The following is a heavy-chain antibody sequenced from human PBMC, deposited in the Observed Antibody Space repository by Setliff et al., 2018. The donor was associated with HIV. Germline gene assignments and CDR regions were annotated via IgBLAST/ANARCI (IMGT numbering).Heavy chain of an antibody. CDR2: ISPYNDNT. Sequence: GASVKVSCKASGYTFTNYDISWVRQAPGQGLVWMGWISPYNDNTKYAQSLQGRVTMTTDNVKHSLYLQMNSLRPEDTAFYFCAKDAGPLVGASRGYFDSWGQGIPVTVSS. D-gene: IGHD2-8*02. J-gene: IGHJ4*02. CDR1: GYTFTNYD. CDR3: AKDAGPLVGASRGYFDS. V-gene: IGHV1-18*01.